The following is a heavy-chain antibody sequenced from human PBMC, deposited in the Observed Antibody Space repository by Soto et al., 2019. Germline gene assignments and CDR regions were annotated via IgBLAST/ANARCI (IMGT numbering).Heavy chain of an antibody. CDR1: GYKFITYG. CDR3: ARGLECRGYCLDKPTWFAP. CDR2: IIPIFGTP. Sequence: SVKVSCKASGYKFITYGITWVRQAPGEGLEWVGRIIPIFGTPYYSQKFQGRVTITADKSTSTVYMELSSLRSDDTAVYFCARGLECRGYCLDKPTWFAPWGQGTLVTVSS. V-gene: IGHV1-69*06. J-gene: IGHJ5*02. D-gene: IGHD2-15*01.